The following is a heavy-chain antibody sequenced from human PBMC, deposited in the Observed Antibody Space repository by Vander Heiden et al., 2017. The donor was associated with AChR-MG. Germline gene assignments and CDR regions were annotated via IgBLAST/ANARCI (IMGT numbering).Heavy chain of an antibody. CDR1: GYTFTSYD. V-gene: IGHV1-8*01. J-gene: IGHJ5*02. D-gene: IGHD3-3*01. CDR3: ARATKITICGVVIIRNWFDP. CDR2: MNPNSGNT. Sequence: QVQLVQSGAEVKKPGASVKVSCKASGYTFTSYDINGVRQATGKGLEWMGWMNPNSGNTGYAQKFEGRVTMTRNNSISTAYMELSSMRSEDTAVYYCARATKITICGVVIIRNWFDPWGQGTLVTVSS.